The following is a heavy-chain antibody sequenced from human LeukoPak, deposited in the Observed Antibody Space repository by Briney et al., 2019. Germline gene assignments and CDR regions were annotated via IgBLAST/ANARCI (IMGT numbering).Heavy chain of an antibody. J-gene: IGHJ4*02. D-gene: IGHD2/OR15-2a*01. V-gene: IGHV3-74*01. CDR2: INGDGGGT. CDR3: ARGPRSANFFAGDY. Sequence: GGSLRLSCAASGFTFSSHWMHWVRQVPGKGLVWVSRINGDGGGTTYAGSVKGRFTISRDNTKNTLYLQMNSLRAEDTAVYYCARGPRSANFFAGDYWGQGTLVTVSS. CDR1: GFTFSSHW.